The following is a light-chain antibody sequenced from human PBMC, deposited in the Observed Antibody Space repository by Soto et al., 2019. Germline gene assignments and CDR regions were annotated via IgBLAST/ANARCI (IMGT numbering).Light chain of an antibody. CDR2: EVT. CDR3: KSYTNSSAAV. Sequence: QCLRTQAASVSGSRGQSSTISCAGTRDDIGAYDYVSWYQQHPGNAPKLLVYEVTNRPSGVSDRFSGSKSGNTASLTISGLQAEDEADYYRKSYTNSSAAVFGGGTKVTVL. CDR1: RDDIGAYDY. J-gene: IGLJ2*01. V-gene: IGLV2-14*01.